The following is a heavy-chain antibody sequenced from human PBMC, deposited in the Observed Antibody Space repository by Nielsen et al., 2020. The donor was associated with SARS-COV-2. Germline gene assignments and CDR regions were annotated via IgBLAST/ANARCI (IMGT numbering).Heavy chain of an antibody. CDR2: ISYDGSNK. V-gene: IGHV3-30*18. J-gene: IGHJ6*02. CDR3: AKGIAAAGYYYYGMDV. Sequence: GESLKISCAASGFTFDDYGMSWVRQAPGKGLEWVAVISYDGSNKYYADSVKGRFTISRDNSKNTLYLQMNSLRAEDTAVYYCAKGIAAAGYYYYGMDVWGQGTTVTVSS. CDR1: GFTFDDYG. D-gene: IGHD6-13*01.